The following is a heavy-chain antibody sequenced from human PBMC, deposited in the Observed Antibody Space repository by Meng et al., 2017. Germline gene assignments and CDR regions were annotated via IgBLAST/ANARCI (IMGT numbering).Heavy chain of an antibody. CDR1: GGSINSDDYY. V-gene: IGHV4-31*03. Sequence: QVQLQESGPGLVKPSQTLSLTCTVSGGSINSDDYYWSWIRQHPGKGLEWIGFIYYSGSTYYNPSLKSRVSISVDMSKNQFSLKVTSVTAADTAVYYCARGDYDGLAYWGRGTLVTVSS. CDR2: IYYSGST. D-gene: IGHD4-17*01. J-gene: IGHJ4*02. CDR3: ARGDYDGLAY.